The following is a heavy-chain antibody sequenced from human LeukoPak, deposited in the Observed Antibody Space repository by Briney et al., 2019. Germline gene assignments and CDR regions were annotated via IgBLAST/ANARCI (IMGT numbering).Heavy chain of an antibody. J-gene: IGHJ4*02. CDR3: AKDEGGPTVSDY. V-gene: IGHV3-30*02. CDR1: GFTFSSYA. Sequence: GGSLRLSCAASGFTFSSYAMHWVRQAPGKGLEWVAFIPYDGNSEYYADSVKGRFTISRDNSKNTLYLQVNSLRTEDTALYYCAKDEGGPTVSDYWGQGTLVTVSS. CDR2: IPYDGNSE. D-gene: IGHD4-11*01.